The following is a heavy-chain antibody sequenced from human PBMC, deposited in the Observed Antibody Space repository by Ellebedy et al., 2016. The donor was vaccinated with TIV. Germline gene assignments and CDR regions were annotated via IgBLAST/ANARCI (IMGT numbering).Heavy chain of an antibody. D-gene: IGHD3-22*01. V-gene: IGHV4-34*01. CDR2: INHRGSA. CDR3: ARGITMIIGEDDAFDI. J-gene: IGHJ3*02. CDR1: GASLSGYY. Sequence: SETLSLXXSVYGASLSGYYWSWIRQSPGKGLEWIGEINHRGSANYNPSLKSRVTISVDTSKNQFSLKLNSVTAADTAVYYCARGITMIIGEDDAFDIWGQGTMVTVSS.